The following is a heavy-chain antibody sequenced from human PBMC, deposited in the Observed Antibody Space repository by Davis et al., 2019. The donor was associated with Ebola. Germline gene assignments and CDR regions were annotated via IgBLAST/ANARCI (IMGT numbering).Heavy chain of an antibody. D-gene: IGHD3-10*01. CDR3: ARDPGFLRLVGAYYFDY. J-gene: IGHJ4*01. V-gene: IGHV3-30-3*01. CDR2: ISSDTNNK. Sequence: GESLKISCATTGFSFNVYAMNWVRQSPGKGLEWVAVISSDTNNKLYADSVKGRFTISRDNSKNTLFLQVNSLRIEDTAGYYCARDPGFLRLVGAYYFDYWGHGTLVTVSS. CDR1: GFSFNVYA.